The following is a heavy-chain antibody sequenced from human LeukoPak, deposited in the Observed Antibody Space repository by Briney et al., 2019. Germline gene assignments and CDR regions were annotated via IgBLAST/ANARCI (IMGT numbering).Heavy chain of an antibody. CDR1: GFTFSSYA. J-gene: IGHJ4*02. CDR3: ARGPDVVLVSRWSFFDY. CDR2: ISSSGGST. D-gene: IGHD2-8*02. Sequence: GGALRLSCAASGFTFSSYAMHWVRQVPGEGLEYVLAISSSGGSTYYANSVKGGFTISRDNSKNTLYLQMGSVRTEDMAIYYCARGPDVVLVSRWSFFDYWGQGTLVTVSS. V-gene: IGHV3-64*01.